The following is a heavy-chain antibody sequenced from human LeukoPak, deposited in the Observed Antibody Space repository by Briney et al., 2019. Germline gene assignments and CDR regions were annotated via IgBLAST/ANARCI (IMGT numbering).Heavy chain of an antibody. CDR2: VTGSGGST. D-gene: IGHD3-9*01. J-gene: IGHJ6*02. Sequence: PGGSLRLSCAASGFIFRSYAMSWVRQAPGKGLEWVSVVTGSGGSTSYADSVKGRFTISRDNSKNTLYLQMNSLRAEDTAVYYCAKGIYDILTGYALAYYYGMDVWGQGTTVTVSS. V-gene: IGHV3-23*01. CDR3: AKGIYDILTGYALAYYYGMDV. CDR1: GFIFRSYA.